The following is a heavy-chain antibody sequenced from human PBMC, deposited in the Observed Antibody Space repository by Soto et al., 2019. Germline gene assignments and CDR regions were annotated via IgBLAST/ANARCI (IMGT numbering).Heavy chain of an antibody. CDR3: ARDQDGYDFWSGYPRPPYYYGMDV. Sequence: GASVKVSCKASGGTFSSYAISWVRQAPGQGLEWMGGITPIFGTANYAQKFQGRVTITADESTSTAYMELSSLRSEDTAVYYCARDQDGYDFWSGYPRPPYYYGMDVWGQGTTVTVSS. V-gene: IGHV1-69*13. CDR2: ITPIFGTA. D-gene: IGHD3-3*01. J-gene: IGHJ6*02. CDR1: GGTFSSYA.